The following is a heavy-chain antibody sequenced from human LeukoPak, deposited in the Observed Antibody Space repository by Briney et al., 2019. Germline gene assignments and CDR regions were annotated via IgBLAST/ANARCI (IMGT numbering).Heavy chain of an antibody. D-gene: IGHD1-26*01. Sequence: GESLKTSWKLSGYSFTIYWIGWVRQMPGKGLEWMGIIHPGESDTRYSPSFQGQRTIPTEHPISTAYLQASSLKASHTAMYYCARLEGSYFLDYWGQGTLVTVSS. CDR3: ARLEGSYFLDY. CDR1: GYSFTIYW. J-gene: IGHJ4*02. V-gene: IGHV5-51*04. CDR2: IHPGESDT.